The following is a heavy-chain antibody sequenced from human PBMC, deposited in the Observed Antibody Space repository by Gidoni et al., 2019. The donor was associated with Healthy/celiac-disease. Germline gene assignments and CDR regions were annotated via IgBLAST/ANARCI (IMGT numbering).Heavy chain of an antibody. CDR1: GFTFSNAW. Sequence: EVQLVESGGGLVKPGGSLRLSCAASGFTFSNAWMNWVRQAPGKGLEWVGRIKSKTDGGTTDYAAPVKGRFTISRDDSKNTLYLQMNSLKTEDTAVYYCTTGHYYDSSGYSQPFDYWGQGTLVTVSS. J-gene: IGHJ4*02. D-gene: IGHD3-22*01. CDR3: TTGHYYDSSGYSQPFDY. CDR2: IKSKTDGGTT. V-gene: IGHV3-15*07.